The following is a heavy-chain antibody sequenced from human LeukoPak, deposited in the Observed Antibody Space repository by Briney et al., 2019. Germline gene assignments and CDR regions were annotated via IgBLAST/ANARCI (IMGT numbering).Heavy chain of an antibody. CDR1: GFTFSSYG. J-gene: IGHJ4*02. D-gene: IGHD3-10*02. CDR2: IRYDGSNK. CDR3: ARDMFGTYYFDY. V-gene: IGHV3-30*02. Sequence: GGSLRLSCAASGFTFSSYGMHWVRQAPGKGLEWVAFIRYDGSNKYYADSVKGRFTISRDNSKNTLYLQMNSLRAEDTAVYYCARDMFGTYYFDYWGQGTLVTVSS.